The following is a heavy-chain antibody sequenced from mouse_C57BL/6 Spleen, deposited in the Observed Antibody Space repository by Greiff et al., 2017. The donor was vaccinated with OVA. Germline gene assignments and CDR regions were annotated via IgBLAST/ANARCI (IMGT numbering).Heavy chain of an antibody. CDR1: GYAFTNYL. J-gene: IGHJ4*01. CDR2: INPGSGGT. D-gene: IGHD1-1*01. CDR3: ARPYSGNNYPYYAMDY. Sequence: QVQLQQSGAELVRPGTSVKVSCKASGYAFTNYLIEWVKQRPGQGLEWIGVINPGSGGTNYNEKFKGKATLTADKSSSTAYMQLSSLTSEDSAVYFCARPYSGNNYPYYAMDYWGKGTSVTVSS. V-gene: IGHV1-54*01.